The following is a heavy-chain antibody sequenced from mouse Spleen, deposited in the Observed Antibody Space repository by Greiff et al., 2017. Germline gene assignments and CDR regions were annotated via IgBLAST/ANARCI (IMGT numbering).Heavy chain of an antibody. J-gene: IGHJ4*01. Sequence: EVQLQQSGAELVKPGASVKLSCTASGFNIKDTYMHWVKQRPEQGLEWIGRIDPANGNTKYDPKFQGKATITADTSSNTAYLQLSSLTSEDTAVYYCAPNGNLGAMDYWGQGTSVTVSS. CDR2: IDPANGNT. CDR1: GFNIKDTY. D-gene: IGHD2-1*01. CDR3: APNGNLGAMDY. V-gene: IGHV14-3*02.